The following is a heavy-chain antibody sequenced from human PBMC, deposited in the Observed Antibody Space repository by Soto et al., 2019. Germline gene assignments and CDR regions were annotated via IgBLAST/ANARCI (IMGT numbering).Heavy chain of an antibody. CDR2: INPSGGST. V-gene: IGHV1-46*01. Sequence: QVQLVQSGAEVKKPGASVKVSCKASGYTFTSYYMHWVRQAPGQGLEWMGIINPSGGSTSYAQKFQGRVTMTRDTSTSTVYMELSSLRSEATAVYYCARTGSGYSYYYGMDVWGQGTTVTVSS. CDR1: GYTFTSYY. CDR3: ARTGSGYSYYYGMDV. J-gene: IGHJ6*02. D-gene: IGHD3-22*01.